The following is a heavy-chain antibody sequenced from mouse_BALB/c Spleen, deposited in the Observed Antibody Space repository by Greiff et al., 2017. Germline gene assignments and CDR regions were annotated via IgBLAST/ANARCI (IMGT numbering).Heavy chain of an antibody. CDR1: GFTFSDYY. CDR3: ARDHGTWFAY. J-gene: IGHJ3*01. V-gene: IGHV5-4*02. D-gene: IGHD2-1*01. CDR2: ISDGGSYT. Sequence: EVMLVESGGGLVKPGGSLKLSCAASGFTFSDYYMYWVRQTPEKRLEWVATISDGGSYTYYPDSVKGRFTISRDNAKNNLYLHMSSLKSEDTAMYYCARDHGTWFAYWGQGTLVTVSA.